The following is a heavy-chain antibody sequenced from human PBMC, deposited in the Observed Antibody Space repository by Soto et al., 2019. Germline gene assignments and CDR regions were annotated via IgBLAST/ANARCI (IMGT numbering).Heavy chain of an antibody. CDR2: ISYDGSNK. CDR1: GFTFSSYG. D-gene: IGHD1-26*01. Sequence: GGSLRLSCAASGFTFSSYGMHWVRQAPGKGLEWVAVISYDGSNKYYADSVKGRFTISRDNSKNTLYLQMNSLRAEDTAVYYCAKDRASWEPLLYCFDYWGQGTLVTVSS. V-gene: IGHV3-30*18. J-gene: IGHJ4*02. CDR3: AKDRASWEPLLYCFDY.